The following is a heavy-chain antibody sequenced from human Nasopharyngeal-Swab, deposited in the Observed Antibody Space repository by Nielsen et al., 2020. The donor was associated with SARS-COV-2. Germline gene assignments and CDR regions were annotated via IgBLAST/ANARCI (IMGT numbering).Heavy chain of an antibody. V-gene: IGHV3-23*01. D-gene: IGHD3-22*01. CDR3: ARGPYYYDSSGYPNYYMDV. J-gene: IGHJ6*03. Sequence: ESLKISCAVSGFSFSDSAMTWVRQAAGKGLEWVSSISFSGGRTYYAESVRGRFTISRDNSKNTLYLQMNSLRAEDTAVYYCARGPYYYDSSGYPNYYMDVWGKGTTVTVSS. CDR2: ISFSGGRT. CDR1: GFSFSDSA.